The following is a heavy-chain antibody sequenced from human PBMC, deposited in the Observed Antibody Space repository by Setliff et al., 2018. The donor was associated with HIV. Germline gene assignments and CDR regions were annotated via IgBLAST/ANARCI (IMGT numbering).Heavy chain of an antibody. CDR1: GGTFSSYP. D-gene: IGHD3-16*01. J-gene: IGHJ6*03. CDR2: IIPILDIG. V-gene: IGHV1-69*10. CDR3: ARCGAGEWHLYMDV. Sequence: ASVKVSCKASGGTFSSYPISWVRQAPGQGLEWMGGIIPILDIGNDEQAQKFKGRVTFTADKSTSTVYMELSSLRSEDTAVYYCARCGAGEWHLYMDVWGKGTAVTVSS.